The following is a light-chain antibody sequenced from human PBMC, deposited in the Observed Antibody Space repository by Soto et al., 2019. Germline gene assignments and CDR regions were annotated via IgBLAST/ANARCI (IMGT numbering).Light chain of an antibody. CDR2: KAS. J-gene: IGKJ1*01. V-gene: IGKV1-5*03. CDR1: QTISSW. Sequence: SQVTQYHSTQSGSAEVRVTITCRASQTISSWLAWYQQKPGKAPKLLIYKASRLERGVPSRFSGSESGTEFTLTITILQEDDLAYYYCQQFEKQWTVGQGAKVDI. CDR3: QQFEKQWT.